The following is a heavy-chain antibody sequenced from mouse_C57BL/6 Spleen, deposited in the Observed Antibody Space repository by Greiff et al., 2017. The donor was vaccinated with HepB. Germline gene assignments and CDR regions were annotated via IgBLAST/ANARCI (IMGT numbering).Heavy chain of an antibody. CDR1: GFTFSSYG. Sequence: EVQGVESGGDLVKPGGSLKLSCAASGFTFSSYGMSWVRQTPDKRLEWVATISSGGSYTYYPDSVKGRFTISRDNAKNTLYLQMSSLKSEDTAMYYCARQVTGYAMDYWGQGTSVTVSS. CDR3: ARQVTGYAMDY. CDR2: ISSGGSYT. J-gene: IGHJ4*01. D-gene: IGHD2-1*01. V-gene: IGHV5-6*01.